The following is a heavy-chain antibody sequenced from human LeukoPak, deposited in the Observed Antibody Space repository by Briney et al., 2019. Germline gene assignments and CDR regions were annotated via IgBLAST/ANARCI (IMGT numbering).Heavy chain of an antibody. V-gene: IGHV4-34*01. CDR1: GGSFSGYY. D-gene: IGHD6-13*01. J-gene: IGHJ5*02. CDR3: ARENSRGLSPFDP. Sequence: SETLSLTCAVYGGSFSGYYWSWIRQPPGKGLEWVGEINHSGSTNYNPSLKSRVTISVDTSKNHFSLKLSSVTAADTAVYYCARENSRGLSPFDPWGQGTLVTVSS. CDR2: INHSGST.